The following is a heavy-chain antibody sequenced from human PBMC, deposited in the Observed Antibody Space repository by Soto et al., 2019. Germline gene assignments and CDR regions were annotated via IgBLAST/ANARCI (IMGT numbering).Heavy chain of an antibody. CDR2: ISSSGSTI. V-gene: IGHV3-11*01. CDR3: ARGPHSSAWYGTFGY. D-gene: IGHD6-19*01. CDR1: GFTFSDYY. Sequence: GGSLILSCAASGFTFSDYYMSWILQAPGKGLEWVSYISSSGSTIYYADSVKGRFTISRDNAKNSLYLQMNSLRAEDTAVYHCARGPHSSAWYGTFGYWGQGTQVTVSS. J-gene: IGHJ4*02.